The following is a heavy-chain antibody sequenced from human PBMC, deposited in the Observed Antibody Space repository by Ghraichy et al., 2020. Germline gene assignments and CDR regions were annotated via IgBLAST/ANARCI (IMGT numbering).Heavy chain of an antibody. CDR1: GFTFSSYA. J-gene: IGHJ4*02. CDR3: AKDDYDYVWGSYRRN. V-gene: IGHV3-23*01. D-gene: IGHD3-16*02. Sequence: GGYLRLSCAASGFTFSSYAMSWVRQAPGKGLEWVSAISGSGGSTYYADSVKGRFTISRDNSKNTLYLQMNSLRAEDTAVYYCAKDDYDYVWGSYRRNWGQGTLVTVSS. CDR2: ISGSGGST.